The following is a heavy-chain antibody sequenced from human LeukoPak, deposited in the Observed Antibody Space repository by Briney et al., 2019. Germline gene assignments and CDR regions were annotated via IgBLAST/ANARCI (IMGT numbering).Heavy chain of an antibody. CDR2: INPNSGGT. D-gene: IGHD6-13*01. CDR1: VYTFTGYY. V-gene: IGHV1-2*02. CDR3: ASTIAAAGLIDY. Sequence: GASVKVSCKASVYTFTGYYMHWVRQAPRQGLEWMGWINPNSGGTNYAQKFQGRVTMTRDTSISTAYMELSRLRSDDTAVYYCASTIAAAGLIDYWGQGTLVTASS. J-gene: IGHJ4*02.